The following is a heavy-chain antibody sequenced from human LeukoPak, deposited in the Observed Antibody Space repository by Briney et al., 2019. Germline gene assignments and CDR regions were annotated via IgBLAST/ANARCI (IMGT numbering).Heavy chain of an antibody. Sequence: ASVKVSCKVSGYTLTELPMHWVRQAPGKGLEWMGGFDPEDGETIYAQKFQGRVTMTEDTSTDTAYMELSSLRSEDTAVYYCATSRLVLGVVTESDLDYWGQGTLVTVSS. CDR1: GYTLTELP. CDR3: ATSRLVLGVVTESDLDY. V-gene: IGHV1-24*01. J-gene: IGHJ4*02. D-gene: IGHD3-3*01. CDR2: FDPEDGET.